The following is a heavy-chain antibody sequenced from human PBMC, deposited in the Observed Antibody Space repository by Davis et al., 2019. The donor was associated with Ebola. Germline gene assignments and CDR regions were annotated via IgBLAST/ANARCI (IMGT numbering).Heavy chain of an antibody. J-gene: IGHJ6*02. D-gene: IGHD6-6*01. V-gene: IGHV3-7*03. Sequence: PGGSLRLSCKASGFIFSNYWMSWVRQAPGKGLEWVANIKQDGSEKYYVDSEKGRFTISRDNAKNSLYLQMNSLRAEDTAVYYCARGVKGSSSSWYYYYGMDVWGQGTTVTVSS. CDR1: GFIFSNYW. CDR3: ARGVKGSSSSWYYYYGMDV. CDR2: IKQDGSEK.